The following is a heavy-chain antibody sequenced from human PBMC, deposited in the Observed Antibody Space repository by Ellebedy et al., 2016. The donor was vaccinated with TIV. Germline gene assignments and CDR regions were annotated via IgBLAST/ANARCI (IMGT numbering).Heavy chain of an antibody. V-gene: IGHV4-61*01. CDR2: MYNSGRS. CDR3: ARGVLSGFGQHFDY. D-gene: IGHD3-3*01. CDR1: GASVTSGTYS. J-gene: IGHJ4*02. Sequence: SETLSLXXSVSGASVTSGTYSWNWFWQPPGKGLEWIGYMYNSGRSNYNPSLKSRVTISVDSSKDQFSLNLQSVTAVDTALYYCARGVLSGFGQHFDYWGQGTLVTVS.